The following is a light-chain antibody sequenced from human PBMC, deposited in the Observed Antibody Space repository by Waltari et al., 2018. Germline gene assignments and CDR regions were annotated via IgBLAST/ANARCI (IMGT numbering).Light chain of an antibody. Sequence: QSALTQPPSASGSPGQSVTISCTGTSTDVGFYNYVSWYQQHPGKAPKRMIYEVSKRPSGVPDRFSGSKSGNTASLTVSGLQAEDEADYYCSSYAGSDNLVFGGGTKLTVL. CDR1: STDVGFYNY. V-gene: IGLV2-8*01. CDR2: EVS. CDR3: SSYAGSDNLV. J-gene: IGLJ2*01.